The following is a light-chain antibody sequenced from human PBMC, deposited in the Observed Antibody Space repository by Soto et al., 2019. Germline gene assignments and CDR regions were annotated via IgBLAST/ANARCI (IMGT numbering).Light chain of an antibody. Sequence: EIVLTQSPGTLSLSPGERATLSCRASQSVISNYLAWYQQTPGQAPRLLIYGASSRATGIPDRFRGSGSGTDFTLTISRLEPEDSAMYYCQQYGYFGGGTKVEIK. CDR2: GAS. V-gene: IGKV3-20*01. CDR1: QSVISNY. J-gene: IGKJ4*01. CDR3: QQYGY.